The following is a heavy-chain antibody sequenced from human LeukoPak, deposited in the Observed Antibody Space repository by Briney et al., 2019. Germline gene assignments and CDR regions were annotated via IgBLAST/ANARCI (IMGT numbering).Heavy chain of an antibody. CDR2: IYPGDSDT. CDR3: ARLFNYYGSGSYLSQYYFDY. Sequence: HGESLKISCKGSGYTFTSYWIGWVRQMPGKGLEWMGIIYPGDSDTRYRPSFQGQVTISADKSITTAYLQWNSLKASDTAMYYCARLFNYYGSGSYLSQYYFDYWGQGTLVTVSS. CDR1: GYTFTSYW. D-gene: IGHD3-10*01. V-gene: IGHV5-51*01. J-gene: IGHJ4*02.